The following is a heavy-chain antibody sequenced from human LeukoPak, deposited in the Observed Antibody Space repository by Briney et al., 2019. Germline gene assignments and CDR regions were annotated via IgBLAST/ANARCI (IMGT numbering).Heavy chain of an antibody. D-gene: IGHD5-12*01. V-gene: IGHV3-33*06. Sequence: PGGSLRLSCAASGFTFSSYGMHWARQAPGKGLEWVAVIWYDGSNKYYADSVKGRFTISRDYSKNTLYLQMNSLRAEDTAIYYCAKDRRLPWDYFDSWGQGTLVTASS. CDR1: GFTFSSYG. CDR3: AKDRRLPWDYFDS. CDR2: IWYDGSNK. J-gene: IGHJ4*02.